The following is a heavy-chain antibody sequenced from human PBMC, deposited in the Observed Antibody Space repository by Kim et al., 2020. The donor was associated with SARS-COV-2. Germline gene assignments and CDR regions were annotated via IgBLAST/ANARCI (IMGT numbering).Heavy chain of an antibody. J-gene: IGHJ3*02. CDR2: ITYDGTNR. CDR1: GFSIRTYA. Sequence: GGSQRLSCAASGFSIRTYAMHWVRQAPGKGLEWVADITYDGTNRYYTDSVKGRFTISRDNSQNTLSLQMDSLRPEDTAVYYCVRENSAFDIWGQGTMVTV. V-gene: IGHV3-30*04. CDR3: VRENSAFDI.